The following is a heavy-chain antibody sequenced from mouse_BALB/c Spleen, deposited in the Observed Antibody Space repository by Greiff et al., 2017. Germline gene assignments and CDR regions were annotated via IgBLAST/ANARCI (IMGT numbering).Heavy chain of an antibody. V-gene: IGHV5-4*02. CDR3: AIYYDYDGFAY. D-gene: IGHD2-4*01. CDR1: GFTFSDYY. CDR2: ISDGGSYT. J-gene: IGHJ3*01. Sequence: DVMLVESGGGLVKPGGSLKLSCAASGFTFSDYYMYWVRQTPEKRLEWVATISDGGSYTYYPDSVKGRFTISRDNAKNNLYLQMSSLKSEDTAMYYCAIYYDYDGFAYWGQGTLVTVSA.